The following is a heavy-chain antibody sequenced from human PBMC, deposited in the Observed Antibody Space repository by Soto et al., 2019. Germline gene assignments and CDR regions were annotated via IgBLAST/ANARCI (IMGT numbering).Heavy chain of an antibody. V-gene: IGHV3-21*01. CDR2: ISSSSSYI. CDR3: ARDDQRRSSSWYVGYTFDY. J-gene: IGHJ4*02. D-gene: IGHD6-13*01. CDR1: GFTFSSYS. Sequence: GGSLRLSCAASGFTFSSYSMNWVRQAPGKGLEWVSSISSSSSYIYYADSVKGRFTISRDNAKNSLYLEMNSLRAEDTAVYYCARDDQRRSSSWYVGYTFDYWGQGTLVTVSS.